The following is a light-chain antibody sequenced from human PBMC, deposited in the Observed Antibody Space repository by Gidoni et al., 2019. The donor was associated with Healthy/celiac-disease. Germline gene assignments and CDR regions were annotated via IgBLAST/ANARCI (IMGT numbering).Light chain of an antibody. CDR1: NIGSKN. V-gene: IGLV3-9*01. Sequence: SYELTQPLSVSVALGQTARITCGGNNIGSKNVHWYQPKPGQAPVLVIYRDSNRPSGIPERFSGSNSGNTATLTISRAQAGDEADYYCQVWDSSRVVFGGGTKLTVL. J-gene: IGLJ2*01. CDR2: RDS. CDR3: QVWDSSRVV.